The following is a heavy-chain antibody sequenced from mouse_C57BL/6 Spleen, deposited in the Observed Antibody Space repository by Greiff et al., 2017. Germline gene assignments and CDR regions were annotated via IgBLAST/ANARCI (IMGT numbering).Heavy chain of an antibody. J-gene: IGHJ2*01. CDR2: IDPSDSYT. D-gene: IGHD2-1*01. CDR1: GYTFTSYW. CDR3: ARAYGNYPLDD. V-gene: IGHV1-69*01. Sequence: VQLQESGAELVMPGASVKLSCKASGYTFTSYWMHWVKQRPGQGLEWIGEIDPSDSYTNYNQKFKGKSTLTVDKSSSTAYMQLSSLTSEDSSVYYGARAYGNYPLDDWGQGATLTVSS.